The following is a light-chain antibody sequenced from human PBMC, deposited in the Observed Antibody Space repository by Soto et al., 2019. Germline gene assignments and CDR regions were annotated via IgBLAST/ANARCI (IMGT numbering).Light chain of an antibody. CDR2: SND. CDR3: AAWDDSPNGPV. V-gene: IGLV1-44*01. CDR1: NSNIGSNT. Sequence: QSVLTQPPSASGTLGQRVSISCSGRNSNIGSNTVNWYQQVSGTAPKLLIYSNDQRPSGVPDRFSGSKSGTSASLAISGLQSEDEADYYCAAWDDSPNGPVFGGGTKVTVL. J-gene: IGLJ2*01.